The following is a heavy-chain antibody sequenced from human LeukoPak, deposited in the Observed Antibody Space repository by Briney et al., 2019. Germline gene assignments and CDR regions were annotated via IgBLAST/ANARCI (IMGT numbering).Heavy chain of an antibody. CDR2: VNPRDGST. CDR3: ARGADHEFYF. J-gene: IGHJ4*02. V-gene: IGHV1-46*02. CDR1: GHTLNNHF. D-gene: IGHD1-14*01. Sequence: ASVKVSCKSSGHTLNNHFIHWVRQAPGQGLEWMGKVNPRDGSTRTLQRFQGRVTMTRDTSTSTLYMGLSSLRSDDTATYFCARGADHEFYFWGQGTLVTVSS.